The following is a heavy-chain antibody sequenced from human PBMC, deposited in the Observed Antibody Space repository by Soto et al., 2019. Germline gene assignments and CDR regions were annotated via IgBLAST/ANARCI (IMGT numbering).Heavy chain of an antibody. CDR1: GFTFSSYW. V-gene: IGHV3-7*05. CDR3: ARDWYSGYDFDD. Sequence: GGSLRLSCAASGFTFSSYWMSWVRQAPGKGLEWVANIKQDGSEKYYVDSVKGRFTISRDYAKNSLYLQMNSLRAEDTAVYYCARDWYSGYDFDDWGQGTRVTVAS. J-gene: IGHJ4*02. D-gene: IGHD5-12*01. CDR2: IKQDGSEK.